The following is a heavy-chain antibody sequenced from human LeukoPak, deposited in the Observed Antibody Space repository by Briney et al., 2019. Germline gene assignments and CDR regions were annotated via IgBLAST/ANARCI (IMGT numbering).Heavy chain of an antibody. V-gene: IGHV4-59*01. D-gene: IGHD2-2*01. J-gene: IGHJ4*01. CDR3: ARRPASRLTFDY. Sequence: SETLFLTCTVSGGSIIDYYWYWIRQPPGKGLEWIAYVHSSGNSNHNPSLKSRVTISVDTSKNHLSLRLTAVTAADTAVYYCARRPASRLTFDYWGHGTLVTVSS. CDR1: GGSIIDYY. CDR2: VHSSGNS.